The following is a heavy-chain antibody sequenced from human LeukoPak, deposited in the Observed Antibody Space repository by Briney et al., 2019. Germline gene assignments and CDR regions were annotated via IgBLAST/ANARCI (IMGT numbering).Heavy chain of an antibody. CDR2: ISSSGSTI. Sequence: GGSLRLSCAASGFTFSSYEMNWVRQAPGKGLEWVSYISSSGSTIYYADSVKGRFTISRDNAKNSLYLQMNSLRAEDTAVYYCARDHCSSTSCYYNYYYMDVWGKGTTVTISS. CDR3: ARDHCSSTSCYYNYYYMDV. D-gene: IGHD2-2*01. V-gene: IGHV3-48*03. CDR1: GFTFSSYE. J-gene: IGHJ6*03.